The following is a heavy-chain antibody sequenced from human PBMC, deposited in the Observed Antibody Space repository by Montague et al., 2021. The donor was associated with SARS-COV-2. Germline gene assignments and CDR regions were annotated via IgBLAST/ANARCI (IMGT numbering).Heavy chain of an antibody. CDR3: ARDPYYDILTGYYNY. J-gene: IGHJ4*02. Sequence: SLRLSCAASGFTFSSYSMNWVRQAPGKGLEWVSSISSSSSYIYYADSVKGRLTISRDNAKNSLYLQMNSLRAEDTAVYYCARDPYYDILTGYYNYWGQGTLATVSS. CDR2: ISSSSSYI. V-gene: IGHV3-21*01. D-gene: IGHD3-9*01. CDR1: GFTFSSYS.